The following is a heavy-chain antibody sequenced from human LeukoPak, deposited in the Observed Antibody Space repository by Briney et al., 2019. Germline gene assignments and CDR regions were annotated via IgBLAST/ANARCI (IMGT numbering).Heavy chain of an antibody. CDR1: GGTFSSYA. Sequence: GASVKVSCKASGGTFSSYAISLVRQAPGQGLEWMGRIIPIFGTANYAQKFQGRVTITTDESTSTAYMELSSLRSEYTAVYYCAXXVCSGGSXXXXDGVXXXXWXXXXLVTVSS. J-gene: IGHJ4*01. CDR2: IIPIFGTA. D-gene: IGHD2-15*01. V-gene: IGHV1-69*05. CDR3: AXXVCSGGSXXXXDGVXXXX.